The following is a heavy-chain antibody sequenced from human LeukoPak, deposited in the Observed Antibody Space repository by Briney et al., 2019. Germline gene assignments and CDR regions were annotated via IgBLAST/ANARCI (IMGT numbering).Heavy chain of an antibody. V-gene: IGHV1-8*02. Sequence: ASVKVSCKASGYTFTSYGISWVRQAPGQGLEWMGWMNPNSGNTGYAQKFQGRVTMTRNTSISTAYMELSSLRSEDTAVYYCARLAAAGGGFDYWGQGTLVTVSS. J-gene: IGHJ4*02. CDR1: GYTFTSYG. CDR3: ARLAAAGGGFDY. D-gene: IGHD6-13*01. CDR2: MNPNSGNT.